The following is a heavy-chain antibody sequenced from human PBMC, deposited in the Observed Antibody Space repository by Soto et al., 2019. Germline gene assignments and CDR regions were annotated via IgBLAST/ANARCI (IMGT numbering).Heavy chain of an antibody. CDR1: GGSMRNDDW. CDR2: ISHYGNT. J-gene: IGHJ5*02. V-gene: IGHV4-4*02. Sequence: QVQLQESGPGLVEPSGTLSLTCGVSGGSMRNDDWWSWVGQTPGKGLEWIGEISHYGNTNYNPSLKSRVTMSIDTSKNQFSLKVRSLTAADTAMYYCARNGDCTSGICYVGWFDPWGQGTLVSVSS. D-gene: IGHD2-2*01. CDR3: ARNGDCTSGICYVGWFDP.